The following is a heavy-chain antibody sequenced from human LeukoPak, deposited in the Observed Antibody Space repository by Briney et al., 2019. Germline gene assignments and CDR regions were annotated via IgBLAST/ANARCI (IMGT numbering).Heavy chain of an antibody. Sequence: PGGSLRLSCAASGFTFSSYAMSWVRQAPGKGLEWVTAICGGGGTTYYADSVKGRFTISRDNSKNMLYLQMNSLRAEDTAVYYCAKESRTIAVAGADYWGQGTLVTVSS. V-gene: IGHV3-23*01. D-gene: IGHD6-19*01. CDR2: ICGGGGTT. J-gene: IGHJ4*02. CDR3: AKESRTIAVAGADY. CDR1: GFTFSSYA.